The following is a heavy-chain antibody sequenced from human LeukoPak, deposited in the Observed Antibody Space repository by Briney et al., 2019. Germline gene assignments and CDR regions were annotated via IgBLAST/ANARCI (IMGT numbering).Heavy chain of an antibody. Sequence: SVKVSCKVSGGTFSSYAISWVRQAPGQGLEWMGGIIPIFGTANYAQKFQGRVTITTDESTSTAYMELSSLRSEDTAVYYCASATRSIAARPHFDYWGQGTLVTVSS. CDR2: IIPIFGTA. CDR1: GGTFSSYA. CDR3: ASATRSIAARPHFDY. V-gene: IGHV1-69*05. D-gene: IGHD6-6*01. J-gene: IGHJ4*02.